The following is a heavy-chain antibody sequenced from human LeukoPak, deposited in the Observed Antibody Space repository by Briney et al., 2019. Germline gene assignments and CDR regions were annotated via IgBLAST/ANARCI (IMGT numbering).Heavy chain of an antibody. CDR1: GFTFSSHA. D-gene: IGHD3-3*01. CDR3: AVERSGSSPSD. CDR2: IAYDGDYK. J-gene: IGHJ4*02. Sequence: GRSLRLSCAASGFTFSSHAMHWVRQAPGKGLEWVAVIAYDGDYKKYTDSVKGRFTISRDNSKSTLYLQMNSLRAEDTALYYCAVERSGSSPSDWGQGTLVTVSS. V-gene: IGHV3-30*03.